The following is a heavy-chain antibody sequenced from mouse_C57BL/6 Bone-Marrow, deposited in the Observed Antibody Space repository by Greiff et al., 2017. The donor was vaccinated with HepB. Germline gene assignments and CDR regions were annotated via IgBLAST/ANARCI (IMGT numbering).Heavy chain of an antibody. V-gene: IGHV1-69*01. CDR1: GYTFTSYW. CDR3: ARKWDGYGGYAMDY. Sequence: QVQLQQPGAELVMPGASVKLSCKASGYTFTSYWMHWVKQRPGQGLEWIGEIDPSDSYTNYNQTFKGKSTLTVDKSSSTAYMQLSSLTSEDSAVYYCARKWDGYGGYAMDYWGQGTSVTVSS. D-gene: IGHD2-2*01. CDR2: IDPSDSYT. J-gene: IGHJ4*01.